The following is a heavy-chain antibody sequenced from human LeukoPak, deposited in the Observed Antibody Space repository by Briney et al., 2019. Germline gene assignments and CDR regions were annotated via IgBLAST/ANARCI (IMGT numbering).Heavy chain of an antibody. V-gene: IGHV4-59*11. CDR3: ARVGSGYCTNGVCSYWYFDL. J-gene: IGHJ2*01. CDR2: IYYSGST. D-gene: IGHD2-8*01. CDR1: GGSISSHY. Sequence: SDTLSLTCTVSGGSISSHYWSWIRQPPGKGLEWIGYIYYSGSTNYNPSLKSRVTISVDTSKNQFSLKLSSVTAADTAVYYCARVGSGYCTNGVCSYWYFDLWGRGTLVTVSS.